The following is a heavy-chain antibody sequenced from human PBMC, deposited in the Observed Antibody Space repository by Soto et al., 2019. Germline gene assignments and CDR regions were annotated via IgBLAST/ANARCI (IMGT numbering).Heavy chain of an antibody. Sequence: GGSLRLSCAASGFTFSSYGMHWVRQAPGKGLEWVAVIWYDGSNKYYADSVKGRFTISRDNSKNTLYLQMNGLRAEDTAVYYCARDRYSGYEGYGMDVWGQGTMVTVSS. CDR1: GFTFSSYG. CDR2: IWYDGSNK. J-gene: IGHJ6*02. D-gene: IGHD5-12*01. CDR3: ARDRYSGYEGYGMDV. V-gene: IGHV3-33*01.